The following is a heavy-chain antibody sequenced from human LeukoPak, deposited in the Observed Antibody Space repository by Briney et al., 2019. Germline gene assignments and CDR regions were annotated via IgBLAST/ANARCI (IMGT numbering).Heavy chain of an antibody. CDR2: IYYSGST. V-gene: IGHV4-59*01. CDR1: GGSISSYY. CDR3: ARELAVAGVFDY. Sequence: SETLSLTCTVSGGSISSYYWSWIRQPPGKGLEWIGYIYYSGSTNYNPSLKSRVTVSVDTSKNQFSLKLSSVTAADTAVYYCARELAVAGVFDYWGQGTLVTVSS. J-gene: IGHJ4*02. D-gene: IGHD6-19*01.